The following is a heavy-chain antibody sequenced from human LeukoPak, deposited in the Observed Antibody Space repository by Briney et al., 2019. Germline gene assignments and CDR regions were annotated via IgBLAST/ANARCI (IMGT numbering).Heavy chain of an antibody. Sequence: SETLSLTCTVSGGSISSYYWSWIRQPPGKGLEWIGYIYYSGSTNYNPSLKSRVTISVDTSKNQFSLKLSSVTAADTAVYYCARGHRRDFWSGPPYYFDYWGQGTLVTVSS. D-gene: IGHD3-3*01. CDR1: GGSISSYY. CDR3: ARGHRRDFWSGPPYYFDY. CDR2: IYYSGST. J-gene: IGHJ4*02. V-gene: IGHV4-59*01.